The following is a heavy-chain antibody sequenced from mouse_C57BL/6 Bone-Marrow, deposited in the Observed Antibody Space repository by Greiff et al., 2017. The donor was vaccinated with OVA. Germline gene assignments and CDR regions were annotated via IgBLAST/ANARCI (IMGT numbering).Heavy chain of an antibody. J-gene: IGHJ2*01. CDR2: ISYDGSN. V-gene: IGHV3-6*01. CDR3: ARGPVVAHDY. D-gene: IGHD1-1*01. Sequence: EVQLQQSGPGLVKPSQSLSLTCSVTGYSITSGYYWNWIRQFPGNKLEWMGYISYDGSNNYNPSLKNRISITRDTSKNQFFLKLNSVTTEDTATYYCARGPVVAHDYWGQGTTLTVSS. CDR1: GYSITSGYY.